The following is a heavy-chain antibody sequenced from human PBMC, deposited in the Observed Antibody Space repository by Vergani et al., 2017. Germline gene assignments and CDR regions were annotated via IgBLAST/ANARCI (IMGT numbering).Heavy chain of an antibody. CDR3: TRHVPCGDGACLHFDH. D-gene: IGHD2-21*01. Sequence: EVPLVQSGAEVKTPGESLNISCQCSGYSITNYWIAWVRQRPGKGLQWMGNINPIDSKIAYSPSFQGQAIMSLDTSITTAYLQWRSLKASDTAIYYCTRHVPCGDGACLHFDHWGQGTQVTVSS. V-gene: IGHV5-51*01. CDR1: GYSITNYW. J-gene: IGHJ4*02. CDR2: INPIDSKI.